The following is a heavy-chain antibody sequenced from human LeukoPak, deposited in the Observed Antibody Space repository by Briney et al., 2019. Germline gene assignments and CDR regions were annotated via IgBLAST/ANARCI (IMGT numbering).Heavy chain of an antibody. CDR1: GGSFSGYY. D-gene: IGHD5-18*01. CDR3: ARVGYSYVINDWSRTGLGAYPTKYYYHMDV. V-gene: IGHV4-34*01. CDR2: FNHSGST. Sequence: SETLSLTCAVYGGSFSGYYWSWIRQPPGKGLEWIGEFNHSGSTNYNPSLESRVTISGDTSKNQFSLKLSSVTAADTAVYFCARVGYSYVINDWSRTGLGAYPTKYYYHMDVWGKGTTVTVSS. J-gene: IGHJ6*03.